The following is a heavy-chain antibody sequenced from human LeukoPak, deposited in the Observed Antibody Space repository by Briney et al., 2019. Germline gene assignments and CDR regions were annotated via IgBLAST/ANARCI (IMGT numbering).Heavy chain of an antibody. CDR2: IYPGDSET. Sequence: GESLKISCKGSGYSFTSYWVGWVRPMPGKGLEWMGIIYPGDSETRYSPSFQGQVTISADKSISTAYLQWSSLKASDTAMYYCARRCTSCHHDAFDIWGQGTMVTVSS. J-gene: IGHJ3*02. D-gene: IGHD2-2*01. CDR1: GYSFTSYW. V-gene: IGHV5-51*01. CDR3: ARRCTSCHHDAFDI.